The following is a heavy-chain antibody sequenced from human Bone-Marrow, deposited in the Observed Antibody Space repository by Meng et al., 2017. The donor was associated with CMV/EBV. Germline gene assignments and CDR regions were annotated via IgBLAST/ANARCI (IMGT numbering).Heavy chain of an antibody. D-gene: IGHD6-6*01. CDR2: ISSSSSYI. Sequence: GGSLRLSCAGSGFTFSTYAMRWVRQAPGKGLEWVSSISSSSSYIYYADSVKGRFTISRDNAKNSLYLQMNSLRAEDTAVYYCATDRKQLVGYYYYGMDVWGQGTTVTVSS. V-gene: IGHV3-21*04. CDR1: GFTFSTYA. CDR3: ATDRKQLVGYYYYGMDV. J-gene: IGHJ6*02.